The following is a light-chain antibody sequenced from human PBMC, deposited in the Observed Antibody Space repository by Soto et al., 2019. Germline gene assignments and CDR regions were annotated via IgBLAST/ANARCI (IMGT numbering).Light chain of an antibody. CDR3: QQSYSSPTT. CDR2: GAS. V-gene: IGKV1-39*01. J-gene: IGKJ5*01. CDR1: QSIGKH. Sequence: DIQMTQSPSFLSASIGDRVTITCRASQSIGKHLNWYQQKPGKAPKFLIYGASTLQSGVPSRFTGSGSGTDFTLTVNSLQPEDFATYYCQQSYSSPTTFGQGTRLENK.